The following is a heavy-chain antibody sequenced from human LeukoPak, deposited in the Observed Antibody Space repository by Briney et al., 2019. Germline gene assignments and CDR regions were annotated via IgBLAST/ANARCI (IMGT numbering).Heavy chain of an antibody. J-gene: IGHJ4*02. D-gene: IGHD2-21*02. CDR2: ISGSAGST. CDR1: GFTFSSYA. CDR3: AKGEAYCGGDCYPD. V-gene: IGHV3-23*01. Sequence: SGGSLRLSCAASGFTFSSYAMSWVRQAPGKGLEWVSVISGSAGSTYYADSVKGRFTISRDNSKNTLYLQMNSLRAEDTAVYYCAKGEAYCGGDCYPDWGQGTLVTVSS.